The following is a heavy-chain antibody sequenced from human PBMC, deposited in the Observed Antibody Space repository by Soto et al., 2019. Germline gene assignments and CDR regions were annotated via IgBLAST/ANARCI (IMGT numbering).Heavy chain of an antibody. D-gene: IGHD3-3*01. CDR3: ARDIWSGNYNWFDP. V-gene: IGHV3-30*03. CDR2: ISNDGGTQ. Sequence: GSLRLSWAASTLKVSLYGIQGVRQAPGKGLDWVAFISNDGGTQYYADSVKGRFSISRDNSMNTVDLHMNSLRAEDTAIYYCARDIWSGNYNWFDPWGQGTLVTVSS. CDR1: TLKVSLYG. J-gene: IGHJ5*02.